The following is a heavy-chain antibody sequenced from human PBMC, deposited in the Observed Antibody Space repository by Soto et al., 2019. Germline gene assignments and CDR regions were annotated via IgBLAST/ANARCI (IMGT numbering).Heavy chain of an antibody. CDR2: ISSSSSI. Sequence: GALRLSCAASGFSFSSYSMNWVRQAPGKGLEWVSYISSSSSIFYADSVKGRFTISRDNAKNSLYLQMNSLRDEDTAVYYCARGIFGYASDSWGQGTVVTVSS. V-gene: IGHV3-48*02. CDR1: GFSFSSYS. J-gene: IGHJ4*02. D-gene: IGHD2-8*01. CDR3: ARGIFGYASDS.